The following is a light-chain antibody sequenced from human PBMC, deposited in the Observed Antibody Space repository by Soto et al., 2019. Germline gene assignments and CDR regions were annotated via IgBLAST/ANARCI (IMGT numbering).Light chain of an antibody. CDR3: SSYTSSSTLV. V-gene: IGLV2-14*01. Sequence: QSELTQPASVSGSPGQSITISCTGTSSDVGGYNYVSWYQQHPGKAPKLMIYEVSNRPSGVSNRFSGSKSGNTASLTIAGLQAEDEADYYFSSYTSSSTLVFGTGTKVTVL. CDR1: SSDVGGYNY. J-gene: IGLJ1*01. CDR2: EVS.